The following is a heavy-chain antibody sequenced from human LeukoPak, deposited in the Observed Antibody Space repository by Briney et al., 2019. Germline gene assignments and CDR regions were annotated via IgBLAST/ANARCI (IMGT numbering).Heavy chain of an antibody. Sequence: GASVKVSCKASGYTFTSHDVNWVRQATGQGLEWMGWMNPNSGNTGYAQKFQGRVTMTRNTSISTAYMELSSLRSEDTAVYYCVCEPYIVVVPATDLKVIWGQGTMVTVSS. CDR3: VCEPYIVVVPATDLKVI. J-gene: IGHJ3*02. CDR1: GYTFTSHD. V-gene: IGHV1-8*01. CDR2: MNPNSGNT. D-gene: IGHD2-2*01.